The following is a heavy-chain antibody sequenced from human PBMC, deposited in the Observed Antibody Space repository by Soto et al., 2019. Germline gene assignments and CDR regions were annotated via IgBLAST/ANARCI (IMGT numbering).Heavy chain of an antibody. Sequence: SPRLSCAASGFTFSSYAMSWVRQAPGKGLEWVSAISGSGGSTYYADSVKGRFTISRDNSKNTLYLQMNSLRAEDTAVYYCAKPSPRAFGVLIRRFDAFDIWGQGTMVTVSS. J-gene: IGHJ3*02. D-gene: IGHD3-3*01. CDR3: AKPSPRAFGVLIRRFDAFDI. V-gene: IGHV3-23*01. CDR2: ISGSGGST. CDR1: GFTFSSYA.